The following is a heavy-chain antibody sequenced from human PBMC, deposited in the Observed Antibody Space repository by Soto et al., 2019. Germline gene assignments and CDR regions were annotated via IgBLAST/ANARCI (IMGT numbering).Heavy chain of an antibody. V-gene: IGHV4-34*02. J-gene: IGHJ3*01. CDR3: AGYSSSLVAFVV. CDR2: VSHGGRI. CDR1: GGSFSDYD. Sequence: QVHLQQWGAGLLKPSETLSLECGVLGGSFSDYDWTWVRQPPGRGLEWIGEVSHGGRITYNPSLKSRFTISGDLAKNQFSLRLTSVTAADTAIYFCAGYSSSLVAFVVWGHGTKVTVSS. D-gene: IGHD4-4*01.